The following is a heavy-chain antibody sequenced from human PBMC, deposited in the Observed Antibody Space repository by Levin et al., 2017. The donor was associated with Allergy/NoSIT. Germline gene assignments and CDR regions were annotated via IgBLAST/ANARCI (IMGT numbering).Heavy chain of an antibody. D-gene: IGHD4-17*01. J-gene: IGHJ4*02. CDR2: ISNNGGRT. CDR1: GFTFNKNT. CDR3: VKNGDYGELGY. Sequence: PAGGSLRLSCSASGFTFNKNTMQWVRQAPGKGLEHVSAISNNGGRTYYTDSVKGRFTISRDNSKNTLYLQMSSLRLEDTAMYYCVKNGDYGELGYWGQGTLVTVSS. V-gene: IGHV3-64D*06.